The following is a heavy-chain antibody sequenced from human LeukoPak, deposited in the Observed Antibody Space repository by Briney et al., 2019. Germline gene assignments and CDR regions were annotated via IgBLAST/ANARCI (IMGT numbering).Heavy chain of an antibody. D-gene: IGHD6-13*01. CDR1: GGSINSYY. CDR3: ARWLYSSSWSRCFDP. CDR2: IYYSGST. V-gene: IGHV4-59*01. Sequence: PSETLSLTCTVSGGSINSYYWSWIRQPPGKGLEYIGYIYYSGSTNYNPSLKSRVTISVDTSRNQFSLKLTSVTAADTAVYYCARWLYSSSWSRCFDPWGQGTLVTVSS. J-gene: IGHJ5*02.